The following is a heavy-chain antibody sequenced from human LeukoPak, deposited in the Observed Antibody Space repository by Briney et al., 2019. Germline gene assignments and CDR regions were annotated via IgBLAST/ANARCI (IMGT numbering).Heavy chain of an antibody. CDR3: VRGKPYSSSWYPYDY. CDR2: IKHDGSER. Sequence: PGGSLRLSRAASGFTFSSYWMSWVRQAPGKGLERVANIKHDGSERYYVDSVKGRFTISRDNAKNSLYLQMNSLRAEDTAMYYCVRGKPYSSSWYPYDYWGQGTLVTVSS. CDR1: GFTFSSYW. J-gene: IGHJ4*02. D-gene: IGHD6-13*01. V-gene: IGHV3-7*01.